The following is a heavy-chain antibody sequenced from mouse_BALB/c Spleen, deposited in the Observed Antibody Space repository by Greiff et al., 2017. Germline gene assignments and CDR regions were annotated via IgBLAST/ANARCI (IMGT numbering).Heavy chain of an antibody. CDR3: ASPSFTTVVATEAMDY. Sequence: VQLQQSGPGLVQPSQSLSITCTVSGFSLTSYGVHWVRQSPGKGLEWLGVIWSGGSTDYNAAFISRLSISKDNSKSQVFFKMNSLQANDTAIYYCASPSFTTVVATEAMDYWGQGTSVTVSS. D-gene: IGHD1-1*01. CDR2: IWSGGST. CDR1: GFSLTSYG. V-gene: IGHV2-2*02. J-gene: IGHJ4*01.